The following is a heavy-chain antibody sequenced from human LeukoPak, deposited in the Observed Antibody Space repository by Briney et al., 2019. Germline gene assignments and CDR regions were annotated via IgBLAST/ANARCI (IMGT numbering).Heavy chain of an antibody. CDR2: ISAGGAGST. CDR1: GFTFSSYA. D-gene: IGHD1-26*01. V-gene: IGHV3-23*01. J-gene: IGHJ4*02. Sequence: GGSLRLSCAASGFTFSSYAMTWVRQAPGKGLEWVSTISAGGAGSTYYADSVKGRFTISRDNSKNTLFLQMNSLRAEDTAVYSCAKVVGPFDYWGQGTLVTVSS. CDR3: AKVVGPFDY.